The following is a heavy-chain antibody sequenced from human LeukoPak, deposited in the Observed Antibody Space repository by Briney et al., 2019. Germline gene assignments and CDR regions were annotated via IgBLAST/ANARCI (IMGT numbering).Heavy chain of an antibody. D-gene: IGHD2-15*01. CDR3: ARDSVYATNWFDP. V-gene: IGHV4-59*01. CDR1: GASISTYS. CDR2: ISYTGSL. J-gene: IGHJ5*02. Sequence: SETLSLTCTVSGASISTYSWTWIRQPPRKELEWIGYISYTGSLNYNPSLKSRVTISVDTSTNQFSLKLNPVTAADTAVYYCARDSVYATNWFDPWGQGILVTVSS.